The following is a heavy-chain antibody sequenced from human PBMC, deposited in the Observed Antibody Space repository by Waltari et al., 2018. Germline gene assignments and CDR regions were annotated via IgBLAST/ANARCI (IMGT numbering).Heavy chain of an antibody. D-gene: IGHD2-15*01. CDR2: IHRSGRT. J-gene: IGHJ4*02. Sequence: QLQLQQSGPGLVKPSESLSLTCGVSGVSMSANYWWSWVRQSPEKGLEWIGQIHRSGRTYYNPSLESRVSVSMDTSNNKFFLKLSSAIAADTAVYYCARDRGRGLYFDSWGQGTLVTVSP. V-gene: IGHV4-4*02. CDR1: GVSMSANYW. CDR3: ARDRGRGLYFDS.